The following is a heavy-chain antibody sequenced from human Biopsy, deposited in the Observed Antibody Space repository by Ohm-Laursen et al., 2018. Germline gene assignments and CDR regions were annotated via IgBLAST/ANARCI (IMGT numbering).Heavy chain of an antibody. V-gene: IGHV3-53*01. CDR3: VRGRAY. CDR1: GFTVSTTY. CDR2: IYLDGNT. Sequence: GSLRLSCSASGFTVSTTYMSWVRQAPGKGLEWVSIIYLDGNTYYTDSVKGRFTISRDNSKNALYLQMNSLRLADTAKYYSVRGRAYWGQGTLVTVSS. J-gene: IGHJ4*02.